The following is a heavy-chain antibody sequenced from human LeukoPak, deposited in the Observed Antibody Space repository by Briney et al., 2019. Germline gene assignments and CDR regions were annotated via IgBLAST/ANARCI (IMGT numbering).Heavy chain of an antibody. D-gene: IGHD6-19*01. CDR1: GFTFSSYS. J-gene: IGHJ4*02. V-gene: IGHV3-48*01. CDR3: IVLAVAGTFGFDY. CDR2: ISSSSSTI. Sequence: GGSLRLSCAASGFTFSSYSMNWVRQAPGKGLEWVSYISSSSSTIYYADSVKGRFTISRDNAKNSLYLQMNSLRAEGTAVYYCIVLAVAGTFGFDYWGQGTLVTVSS.